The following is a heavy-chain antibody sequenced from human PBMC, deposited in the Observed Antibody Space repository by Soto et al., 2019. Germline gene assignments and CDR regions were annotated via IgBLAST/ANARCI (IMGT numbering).Heavy chain of an antibody. CDR3: ARGGYTYYYDSSGYYPLDFDY. D-gene: IGHD3-22*01. CDR2: IWYDGSNK. Sequence: GGSLRLSCAASGFTFSSYGMHWVRQAPGKGLEWVAVIWYDGSNKYYADSVKGRFTISRDNSKNTLYLQINSLRAEDTAVYYCARGGYTYYYDSSGYYPLDFDYWGQGTLVTVSS. CDR1: GFTFSSYG. J-gene: IGHJ4*02. V-gene: IGHV3-33*01.